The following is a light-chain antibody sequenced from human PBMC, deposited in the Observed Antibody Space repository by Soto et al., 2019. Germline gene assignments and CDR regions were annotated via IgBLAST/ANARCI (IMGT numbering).Light chain of an antibody. CDR3: QHYNSYSEA. CDR1: QNIRNG. V-gene: IGKV1-5*03. Sequence: HMTHSPSSLSASVGDRVTITCRASQNIRNGLDWYQQKPGKAPKLVIYTASNLQSGVPSRFSGSGSGTEFTLTMSSLQPDDFATYYCQHYNSYSEAFGQGTKVDIK. J-gene: IGKJ1*01. CDR2: TAS.